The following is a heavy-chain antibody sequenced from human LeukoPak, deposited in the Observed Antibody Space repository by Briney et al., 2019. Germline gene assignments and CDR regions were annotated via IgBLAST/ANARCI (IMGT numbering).Heavy chain of an antibody. D-gene: IGHD3-10*01. CDR3: AKERYGSGTYYPDH. CDR1: GFTFSSYG. Sequence: GGSLRLSCAASGFTFSSYGMTWVRQASGKGLEWVSGISGSGGSTYYADSVKGRFTISRDNSKNTLYVQMNSLRVEDTAVYYCAKERYGSGTYYPDHWGQGTLVTVSS. CDR2: ISGSGGST. V-gene: IGHV3-23*01. J-gene: IGHJ4*02.